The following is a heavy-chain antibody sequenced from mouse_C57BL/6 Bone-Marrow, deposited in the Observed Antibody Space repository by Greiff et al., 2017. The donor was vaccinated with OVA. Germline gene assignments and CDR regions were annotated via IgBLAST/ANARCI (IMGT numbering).Heavy chain of an antibody. CDR3: ARRSVTTFPYAMDY. Sequence: VQVVESGAELARPGASVKLSCKASGYTFTSYGISWVKQRTGQGLEWIGEIYPRSGNTYYNEKFKGKATLTADKSSSTAYMELRSLTSEDSAVYFCARRSVTTFPYAMDYWGQGTSVTVSS. J-gene: IGHJ4*01. V-gene: IGHV1-81*01. CDR2: IYPRSGNT. CDR1: GYTFTSYG. D-gene: IGHD2-1*01.